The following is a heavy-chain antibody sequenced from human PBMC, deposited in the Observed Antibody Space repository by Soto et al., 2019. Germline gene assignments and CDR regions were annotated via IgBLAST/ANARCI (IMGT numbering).Heavy chain of an antibody. V-gene: IGHV3-66*01. Sequence: GGSLRLSCAASGFTVSSNYMSWVRQAPGKGLEWVSVIYSGGSTYYADSVKGRFTISRDNSKNTLYLQMNSLRAEDTAVYYCARKSGGYCSGGSCYHRSNYYYYMDVWGKGTTVTVSS. CDR1: GFTVSSNY. J-gene: IGHJ6*03. D-gene: IGHD2-15*01. CDR2: IYSGGST. CDR3: ARKSGGYCSGGSCYHRSNYYYYMDV.